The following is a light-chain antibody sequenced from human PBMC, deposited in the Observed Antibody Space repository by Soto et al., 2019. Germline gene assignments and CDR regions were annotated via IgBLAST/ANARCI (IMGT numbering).Light chain of an antibody. CDR1: SSNIGAGYD. CDR3: SSYTSSSTLV. Sequence: QSVLTQPPSVSGAPGQRVSISCTGSSSNIGAGYDVHWYQQLPGKAPTLLIYANNNRPSGVSNRFSGSKSGNTASLTISGLQAEDEADYYCSSYTSSSTLVFGTGNKVTVL. CDR2: ANN. V-gene: IGLV1-40*01. J-gene: IGLJ1*01.